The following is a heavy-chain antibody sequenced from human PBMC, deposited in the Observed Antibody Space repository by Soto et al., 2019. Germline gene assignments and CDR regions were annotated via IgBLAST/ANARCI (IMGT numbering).Heavy chain of an antibody. Sequence: QVQLQESGPGLVKPSQTLSLTCTVSGGSISSGGYYWSWIRQHPGKGLEWIGYIYYSGSTYYNSSLKSRVTISVDTSKNQFTLKLSSVTAADTAVYYCARDTSDYGDYRGLGYNWFDPWGQGTLVTVSS. CDR2: IYYSGST. CDR3: ARDTSDYGDYRGLGYNWFDP. J-gene: IGHJ5*02. CDR1: GGSISSGGYY. V-gene: IGHV4-31*03. D-gene: IGHD4-17*01.